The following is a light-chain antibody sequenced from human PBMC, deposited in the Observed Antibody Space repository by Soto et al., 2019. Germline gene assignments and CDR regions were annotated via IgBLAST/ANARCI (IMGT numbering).Light chain of an antibody. CDR3: DSSLSGSVV. Sequence: QSVLTQPPSVSGAPGQRVTISCTGSSSNIGAGYDVHWYQQLPGTAPKLLIYGNSNRPSGVPDRFSGSKSGTSASLAITGLQAEDEADYYCDSSLSGSVVFGGGTQLTVL. J-gene: IGLJ2*01. V-gene: IGLV1-40*01. CDR1: SSNIGAGYD. CDR2: GNS.